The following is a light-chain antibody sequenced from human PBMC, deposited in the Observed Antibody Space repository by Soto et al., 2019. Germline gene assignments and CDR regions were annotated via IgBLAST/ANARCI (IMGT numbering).Light chain of an antibody. Sequence: DIVMTQSPDSLAVSLGERATINCKSSQSVLYSSSNKNYLAWYQQKPGQPPKLLIYWASTRESGVPDRFSGSGFGTHFTLTISSLQAEDVAVYYCQQYNSLPLTFGGGTKVEIK. J-gene: IGKJ4*01. CDR2: WAS. CDR1: QSVLYSSSNKNY. V-gene: IGKV4-1*01. CDR3: QQYNSLPLT.